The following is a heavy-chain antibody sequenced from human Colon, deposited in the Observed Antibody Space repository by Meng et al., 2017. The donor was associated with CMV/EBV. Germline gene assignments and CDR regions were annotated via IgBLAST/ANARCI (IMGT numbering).Heavy chain of an antibody. CDR2: IRSDGSAT. CDR1: GYPFSDYS. D-gene: IGHD6-19*01. CDR3: VRSSGWSLFDY. J-gene: IGHJ4*02. Sequence: QLHRCQPGAWSKRPGSAFKSPGKTTGYPFSDYSMPWVRQAPGQGLGGMGWIRSDGSATNYAQKFRGSVTMTRDASVSTAYMELSGLTSDDTAVYFCVRSSGWSLFDYWGPGALVTVSS. V-gene: IGHV1-2*02.